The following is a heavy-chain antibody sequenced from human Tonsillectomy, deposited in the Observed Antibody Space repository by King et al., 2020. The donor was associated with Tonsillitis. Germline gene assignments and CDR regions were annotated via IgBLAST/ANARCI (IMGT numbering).Heavy chain of an antibody. CDR3: TRDASGQYSSGVSVSDF. V-gene: IGHV3-30*03. Sequence: VQLVESGGGVVQPGRSLRLSCAASGFSFETYGMHWVRQAPGKGLEWVAVISYDGKNKYYADSVKGRFTISRDNSKNTLYLEMTSLRADDTAFYYCTRDASGQYSSGVSVSDFWGQGTLVTVSS. D-gene: IGHD6-19*01. J-gene: IGHJ4*02. CDR1: GFSFETYG. CDR2: ISYDGKNK.